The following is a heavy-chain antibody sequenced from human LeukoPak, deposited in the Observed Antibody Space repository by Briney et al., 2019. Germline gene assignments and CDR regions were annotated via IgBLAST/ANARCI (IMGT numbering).Heavy chain of an antibody. V-gene: IGHV1-24*01. CDR2: FDPEDGET. CDR1: GYTLTELS. Sequence: ASVKVSCKVSGYTLTELSMHWVRQAPGKGLEWMGGFDPEDGETIYAQKFQGRVAMTEDTSTDTAYMELSSLRSEDTAVYYCATDSPKDVAARSYYYMDVWSKGTTVTVSS. D-gene: IGHD5-12*01. J-gene: IGHJ6*03. CDR3: ATDSPKDVAARSYYYMDV.